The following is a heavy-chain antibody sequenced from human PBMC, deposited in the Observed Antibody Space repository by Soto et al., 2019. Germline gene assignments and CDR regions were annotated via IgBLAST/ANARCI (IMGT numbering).Heavy chain of an antibody. CDR2: TSYDGSNN. D-gene: IGHD3-16*01. CDR1: GFTFRSYV. Sequence: QVQLVESGGGVVQPGTSLRLSCVGSGFTFRSYVIHWVRQAPGKGLEWVGLTSYDGSNNFYGDSVKGRFTISRHNSRNTVELQMDSLRFEDTALYYCARWGTTGGLDVWGQGTLVSVSS. CDR3: ARWGTTGGLDV. J-gene: IGHJ4*02. V-gene: IGHV3-33*05.